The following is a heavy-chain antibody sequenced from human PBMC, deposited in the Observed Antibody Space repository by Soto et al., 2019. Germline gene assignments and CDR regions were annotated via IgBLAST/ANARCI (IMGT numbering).Heavy chain of an antibody. V-gene: IGHV3-30-3*01. CDR2: ISYDGSNK. CDR3: ARDAVWFGELFADY. J-gene: IGHJ4*02. CDR1: GFTFRSYA. D-gene: IGHD3-10*01. Sequence: QVQLVESGGAVVQPGRSLRLSFAASGFTFRSYAMHWVGKAPGKGLEWVAVISYDGSNKYYADSVKGRFTISRDNSKNTLYLQMNSLRAEDTAVYYCARDAVWFGELFADYWGQGTLVTVSS.